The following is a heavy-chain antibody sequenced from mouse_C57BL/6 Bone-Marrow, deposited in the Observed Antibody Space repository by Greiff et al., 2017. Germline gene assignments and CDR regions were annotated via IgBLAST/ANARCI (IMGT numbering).Heavy chain of an antibody. CDR2: IDPSDSET. CDR3: ARGGYYAMDY. CDR1: GYTFTSYW. J-gene: IGHJ4*01. Sequence: VQLQESGAELVRPGSSVKLSCKASGYTFTSYWMHWVKQRPIQGLEWIGNIDPSDSETHYNQKFKDKATLTVDKSSSTAYMQRSSRTSEDSAVYYCARGGYYAMDYWGQGTSVTVSS. V-gene: IGHV1-52*01.